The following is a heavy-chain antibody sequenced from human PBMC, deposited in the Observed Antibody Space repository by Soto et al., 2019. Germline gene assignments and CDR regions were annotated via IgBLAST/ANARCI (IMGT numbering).Heavy chain of an antibody. D-gene: IGHD3-10*01. J-gene: IGHJ6*02. CDR3: VRGPEELVYYNSIDV. CDR2: ISIGGTPI. V-gene: IGHV3-11*01. Sequence: LRLSCEASGFTFSDYYMSWIRQVPGKGLEWVSYISIGGTPIYYADSVRGRFTISRDNAQNSLYLHMTSLTAEDTALYYCVRGPEELVYYNSIDVWGQGTTVTVSS. CDR1: GFTFSDYY.